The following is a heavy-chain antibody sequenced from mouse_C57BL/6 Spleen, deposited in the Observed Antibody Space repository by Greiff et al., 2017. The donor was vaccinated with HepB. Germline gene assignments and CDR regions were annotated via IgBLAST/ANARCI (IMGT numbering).Heavy chain of an antibody. V-gene: IGHV1-53*01. CDR3: ARGDYGSSYPFAY. CDR2: INPSNGGT. Sequence: QVQLQQSGAELVKPGASVKISCKASGYAFSSYWMNWVKQRPGQGLEWIGNINPSNGGTNYNEKFKSKATLTVDKSSSTAYMQLSSLTSEDSAVYYCARGDYGSSYPFAYWGQGTLVTVSA. J-gene: IGHJ3*01. D-gene: IGHD1-1*01. CDR1: GYAFSSYW.